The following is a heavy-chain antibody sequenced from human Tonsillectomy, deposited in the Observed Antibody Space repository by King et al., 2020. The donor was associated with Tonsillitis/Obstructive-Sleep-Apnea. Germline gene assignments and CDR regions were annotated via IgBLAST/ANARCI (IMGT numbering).Heavy chain of an antibody. D-gene: IGHD6-19*01. CDR3: AKGRASSGWYPDD. V-gene: IGHV3-23*04. Sequence: VQLVESGGGLVQPGGSLRLSCTASGFTFSSYAMSWVRQAPGKGLEWVSVISGSDGSTYYADSVKGRFTIPRDNSKNTLYVQMSSLRAEDTAVYYCAKGRASSGWYPDDWGQGTLVTVSS. CDR2: ISGSDGST. J-gene: IGHJ4*02. CDR1: GFTFSSYA.